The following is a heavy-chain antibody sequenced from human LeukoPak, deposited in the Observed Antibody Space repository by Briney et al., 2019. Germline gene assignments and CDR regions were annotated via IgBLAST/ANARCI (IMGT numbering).Heavy chain of an antibody. D-gene: IGHD3-10*01. CDR1: AFTFSGNG. Sequence: PGGSLRLSCAASAFTFSGNGMHWVRQAPGKGLEWMTFLRYDGSNKYYADSVKGRFTVSRDYSKNTVYLQMNSLRVGDTAVYFCADDRGALGTDWGQGTLVTVSS. V-gene: IGHV3-30*02. CDR3: ADDRGALGTD. J-gene: IGHJ4*02. CDR2: LRYDGSNK.